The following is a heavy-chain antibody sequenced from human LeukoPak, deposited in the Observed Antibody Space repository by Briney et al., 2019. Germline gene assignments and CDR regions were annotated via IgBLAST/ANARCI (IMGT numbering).Heavy chain of an antibody. CDR2: INTNTGNP. D-gene: IGHD4-17*01. V-gene: IGHV7-4-1*02. J-gene: IGHJ5*02. CDR3: AREPPGSSYGDDGPWFYP. Sequence: ASVKVSCKAFGYTFTSYAMNWVRQAPGQGLEWMGWINTNTGNPTYAQGFTGRFVFSLDTSVSTAYLQISSLKAEDTAVYYCAREPPGSSYGDDGPWFYPWGQGTLVTVSS. CDR1: GYTFTSYA.